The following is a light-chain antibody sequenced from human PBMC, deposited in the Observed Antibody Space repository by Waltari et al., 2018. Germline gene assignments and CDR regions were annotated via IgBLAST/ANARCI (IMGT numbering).Light chain of an antibody. V-gene: IGLV2-14*01. CDR3: SSYTSSSTFV. J-gene: IGLJ1*01. CDR1: SSDVGGYNY. Sequence: QSALTQPAPVSGSPGQSITISCTGTSSDVGGYNYVSWYQQHPGKAPKPMIYDVSKRPSGVSNRFSGSKSGNTASLTISGLQAEDEADYYCSSYTSSSTFVFGTGTKVTVL. CDR2: DVS.